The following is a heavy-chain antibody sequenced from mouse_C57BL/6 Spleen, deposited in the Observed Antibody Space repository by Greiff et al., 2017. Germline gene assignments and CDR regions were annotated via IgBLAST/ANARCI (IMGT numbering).Heavy chain of an antibody. CDR3: ARSYGSGYFDV. CDR1: GFNIKDYY. D-gene: IGHD1-1*01. V-gene: IGHV14-2*01. J-gene: IGHJ1*03. CDR2: IDPEDGET. Sequence: EVQVVESGAELVKPGASVKLSCTASGFNIKDYYMHWVKQRTEQGLEWIGRIDPEDGETKYAPKFQGKATITADTSSNTAYLQLSSLTSEDAAVYYCARSYGSGYFDVWGTGPTVTVSS.